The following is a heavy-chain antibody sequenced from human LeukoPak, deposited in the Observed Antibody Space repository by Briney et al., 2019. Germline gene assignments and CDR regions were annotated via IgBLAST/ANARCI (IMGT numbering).Heavy chain of an antibody. J-gene: IGHJ6*03. Sequence: ASVKVSCKVSGYTLTELSMHWVRQAPGKGLEWMGGFDPEDGETIYAQKFQGRVTMTEDTSTDTAYMELSSLRSEDTAVYYCARVEATADNNYYYMDVWGKGTTVTVSS. CDR2: FDPEDGET. V-gene: IGHV1-24*01. CDR1: GYTLTELS. D-gene: IGHD7-27*01. CDR3: ARVEATADNNYYYMDV.